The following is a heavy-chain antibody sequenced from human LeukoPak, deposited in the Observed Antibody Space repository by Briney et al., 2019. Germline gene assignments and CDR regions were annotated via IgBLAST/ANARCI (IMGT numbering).Heavy chain of an antibody. V-gene: IGHV3-23*01. J-gene: IGHJ4*02. CDR3: ARDRPNSYGSDGPYYRRAGDY. Sequence: GGSLRLSCAASGFNFNIYAMSWVRQAPGKGLEWVSSITSRDGGTFYADSVKGRFTISRDNSKNTMYLQMNSLRADDTAIHYCARDRPNSYGSDGPYYRRAGDYWGQGTLVTVSS. D-gene: IGHD3-22*01. CDR2: ITSRDGGT. CDR1: GFNFNIYA.